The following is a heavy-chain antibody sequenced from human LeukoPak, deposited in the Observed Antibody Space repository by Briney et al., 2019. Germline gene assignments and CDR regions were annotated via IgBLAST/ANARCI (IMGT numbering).Heavy chain of an antibody. Sequence: GGSLRLSCAASGFTFSSYNMNWVRQAPGKGLKWVSSISGSSSYIFYADSVKGRFTISRDNAKNSLYLQMNSLRAEDTAVYYCARGDGGSFDYWGQGTLVTVSS. CDR3: ARGDGGSFDY. CDR2: ISGSSSYI. CDR1: GFTFSSYN. D-gene: IGHD2-21*02. J-gene: IGHJ4*02. V-gene: IGHV3-21*01.